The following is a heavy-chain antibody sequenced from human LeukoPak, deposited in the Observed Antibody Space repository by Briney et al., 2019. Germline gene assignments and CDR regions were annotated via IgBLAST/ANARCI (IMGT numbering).Heavy chain of an antibody. CDR1: GGSISSSHW. CDR3: TRGGTDALSY. V-gene: IGHV4-4*02. Sequence: SETLSLTCAVSGGSISSSHWWSWVRQPPGKGLEWIGEVYHTGDTNYNPSLKSRITISVDKSKNQFSLKLTSVTAADTAVYYRTRGGTDALSYWGQGTLVTVSS. J-gene: IGHJ4*02. D-gene: IGHD3-16*01. CDR2: VYHTGDT.